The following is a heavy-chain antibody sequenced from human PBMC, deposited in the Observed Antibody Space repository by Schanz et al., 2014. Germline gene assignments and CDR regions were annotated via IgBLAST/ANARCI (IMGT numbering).Heavy chain of an antibody. CDR2: ISGTTTYT. CDR3: AREQRMAAAGLGDS. Sequence: QVQLVESGGGLVKPGGSLRLSCAASAFTFSHYYMSWIRPAPGEVLAWVSYISGTTTYTNYADSVKGRFTISRDNAKNALYLQLNSVRAEDAAVYYCAREQRMAAAGLGDSWGHGTLVNVSS. CDR1: AFTFSHYY. D-gene: IGHD6-13*01. V-gene: IGHV3-11*05. J-gene: IGHJ5*01.